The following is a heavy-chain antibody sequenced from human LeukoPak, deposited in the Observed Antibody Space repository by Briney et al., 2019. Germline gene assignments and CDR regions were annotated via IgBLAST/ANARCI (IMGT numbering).Heavy chain of an antibody. CDR3: AKVRWFGELLTSLDY. J-gene: IGHJ4*02. Sequence: GGSLRLSCAASGFTFSSYGMHWVRQAPGKGLEWVAVISYDGSNKYYADSVKGRFTISRDNSKNTLYLQMNSLRAEDTAVYYCAKVRWFGELLTSLDYWGQGTLVTVSS. V-gene: IGHV3-30*18. D-gene: IGHD3-10*01. CDR2: ISYDGSNK. CDR1: GFTFSSYG.